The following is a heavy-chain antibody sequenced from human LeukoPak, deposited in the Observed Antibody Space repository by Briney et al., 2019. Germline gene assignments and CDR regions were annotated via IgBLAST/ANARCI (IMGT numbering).Heavy chain of an antibody. D-gene: IGHD4-17*01. CDR2: IYTSGST. CDR3: ASLDYGDYSRDY. V-gene: IGHV4-61*02. CDR1: GGSISSGSYY. Sequence: SQTLSLTCTVSGGSISSGSYYWSWIRQPAGKGLEWIGRIYTSGSTNYNPPLKSRVTISVATSKNQFSLKRSSVTAADTAVYYCASLDYGDYSRDYWGQGTLVTVSS. J-gene: IGHJ4*02.